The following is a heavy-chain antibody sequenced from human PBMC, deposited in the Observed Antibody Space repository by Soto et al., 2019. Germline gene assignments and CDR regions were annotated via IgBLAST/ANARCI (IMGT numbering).Heavy chain of an antibody. CDR2: ITGIKGPT. Sequence: GSLRLSCAASGFTFSSYSMSWVRQAPGKGLEWVSHITGIKGPTYYADSVKGRFNISRDRSRNTLYLQMNSLRAEDTALYYCAKCLQVNWNYDAFHIWGQGTMVTVSS. CDR3: AKCLQVNWNYDAFHI. J-gene: IGHJ3*02. CDR1: GFTFSSYS. V-gene: IGHV3-23*01. D-gene: IGHD1-7*01.